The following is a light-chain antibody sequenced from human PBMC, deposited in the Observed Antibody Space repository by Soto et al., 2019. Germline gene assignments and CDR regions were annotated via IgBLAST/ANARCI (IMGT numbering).Light chain of an antibody. CDR3: SSYTSSSTWV. Sequence: QSALIQPASVSGSPGQSITISCTGTSSDIGGYKYVSWYKQHPGKAPKLMIYEDTNRPSGVSNRFSGSKSGNTASLTISGLLAEDEADYYCSSYTSSSTWVFGGGTKLTVL. CDR2: EDT. V-gene: IGLV2-14*01. J-gene: IGLJ3*02. CDR1: SSDIGGYKY.